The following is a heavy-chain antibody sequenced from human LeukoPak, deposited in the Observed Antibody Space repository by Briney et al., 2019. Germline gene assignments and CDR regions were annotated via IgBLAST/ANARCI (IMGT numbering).Heavy chain of an antibody. J-gene: IGHJ6*03. CDR3: ARGGDGYSKRQNYYYYMDV. D-gene: IGHD5-24*01. CDR2: INTNTGNP. CDR1: GYTFTSYA. Sequence: ASVKVSCKASGYTFTSYAMNWVRQAPGQGLEWMGWINTNTGNPTYAQGFTGRFVFSLDTSVSTAYLQISSLKAEDTAVYYCARGGDGYSKRQNYYYYMDVWGKGTTVTVSS. V-gene: IGHV7-4-1*02.